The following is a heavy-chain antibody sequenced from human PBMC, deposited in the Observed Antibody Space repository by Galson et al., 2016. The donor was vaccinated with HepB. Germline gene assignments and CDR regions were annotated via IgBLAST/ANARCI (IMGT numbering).Heavy chain of an antibody. D-gene: IGHD3-10*01. Sequence: SLRLSCAASGFTFSSFAMSWVRRVPGKGLEWVSDISGTGDRIRYADSVKGRFIISRDNSKNTLDVEMKSLRVEDTAVYYCAKEGWFGELVYVHFDFWGQGAVVTVTS. J-gene: IGHJ4*02. CDR1: GFTFSSFA. CDR3: AKEGWFGELVYVHFDF. V-gene: IGHV3-23*01. CDR2: ISGTGDRI.